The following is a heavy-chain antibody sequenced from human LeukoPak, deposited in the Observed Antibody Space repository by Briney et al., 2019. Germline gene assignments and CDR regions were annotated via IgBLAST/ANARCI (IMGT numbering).Heavy chain of an antibody. J-gene: IGHJ4*02. CDR3: ASPEGAVAANSFDY. CDR1: GFTVSSSY. V-gene: IGHV3-53*01. CDR2: IYNGDKT. D-gene: IGHD6-19*01. Sequence: GGSLRLSCSASGFTVSSSYMSWVRQAPGKGLEWVSVIYNGDKTYYADAAKGRFTISRDNSENTLYLQMNSLRAEDTAVYYCASPEGAVAANSFDYWGQGTLVTVSS.